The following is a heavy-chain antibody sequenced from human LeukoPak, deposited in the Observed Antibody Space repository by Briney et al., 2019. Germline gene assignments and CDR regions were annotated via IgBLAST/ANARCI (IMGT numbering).Heavy chain of an antibody. D-gene: IGHD1-26*01. J-gene: IGHJ6*03. CDR1: GFTFDEYA. CDR3: AKGVGTSYHYHMDV. CDR2: TSWNSYDI. V-gene: IGHV3-9*03. Sequence: GRSLRLSCAASGFTFDEYAMHWVRQPPGKGLEWVSGTSWNSYDIGYADSVKGRFTISRDNAKNSLYLQMNSLRAEDMALYYCAKGVGTSYHYHMDVWGKGTTVIVSS.